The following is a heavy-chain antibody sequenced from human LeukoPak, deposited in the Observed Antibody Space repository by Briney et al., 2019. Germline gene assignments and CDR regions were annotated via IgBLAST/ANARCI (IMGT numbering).Heavy chain of an antibody. V-gene: IGHV3-30*02. CDR2: IRYDGSNK. J-gene: IGHJ4*02. Sequence: PGGSLRLSCAAPGFTFSSYGMHWVRQAPGKGLEWVAFIRYDGSNKYYADSVKGRFTISRDNAKNSLYLQMNSLRAEDTAVYYCARGSGGGGSCCRFDYWGQGTLVTVSS. D-gene: IGHD2-15*01. CDR1: GFTFSSYG. CDR3: ARGSGGGGSCCRFDY.